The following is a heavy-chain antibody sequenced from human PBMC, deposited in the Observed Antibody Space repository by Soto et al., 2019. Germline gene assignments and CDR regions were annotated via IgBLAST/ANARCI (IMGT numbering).Heavy chain of an antibody. V-gene: IGHV4-39*01. J-gene: IGHJ3*02. CDR1: GGSISSSSYS. D-gene: IGHD2-15*01. Sequence: QLQLQESGPGLVKPSETLSLTCTVSGGSISSSSYSWGWIRQPPGKGLEWIGSFYFGGSTHYNPSLKRRVAXXVXTXXNQFSLRLSSVPAADTAVYYCARTTSGSLVDAFNIWGQGTMVTVSS. CDR3: ARTTSGSLVDAFNI. CDR2: FYFGGST.